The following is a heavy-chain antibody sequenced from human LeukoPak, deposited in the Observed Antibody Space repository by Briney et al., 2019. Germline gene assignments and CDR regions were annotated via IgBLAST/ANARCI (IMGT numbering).Heavy chain of an antibody. D-gene: IGHD6-13*01. V-gene: IGHV3-9*01. CDR3: AKDYGYSSSWYDY. CDR2: ISWNSASV. J-gene: IGHJ4*02. CDR1: GFTFSGSA. Sequence: GGSLRLSCAASGFTFSGSAMSWVRQAPGKGLEWVSTISWNSASVGYVDSVKGRFTISRDNAKKTLYLQMNSLRPEDTALYYCAKDYGYSSSWYDYWGQGTLVTVSS.